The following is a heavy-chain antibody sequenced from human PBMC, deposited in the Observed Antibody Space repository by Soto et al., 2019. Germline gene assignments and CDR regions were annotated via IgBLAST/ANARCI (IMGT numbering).Heavy chain of an antibody. D-gene: IGHD7-27*01. V-gene: IGHV4-34*01. Sequence: SETPYLSWTVSGGSFTCHFWSWVRQPPGKGLEWIGEVSHSGNTKYYPSLRSRVTLSVDSSKNQISLALTSVTAADTAVYYCARAKFESTGWHQFDIWGQGTLVTVSS. J-gene: IGHJ4*02. CDR3: ARAKFESTGWHQFDI. CDR2: VSHSGNT. CDR1: GGSFTCHF.